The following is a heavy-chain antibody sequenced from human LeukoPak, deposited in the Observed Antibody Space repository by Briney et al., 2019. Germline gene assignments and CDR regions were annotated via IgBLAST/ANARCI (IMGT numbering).Heavy chain of an antibody. D-gene: IGHD6-13*01. V-gene: IGHV3-9*01. CDR2: ISWNSGSI. J-gene: IGHJ6*02. Sequence: GGSLRLSCAASGFTFDDYAMHWVRQAPGKGLEWVSGISWNSGSIGYADSVKGRFTISRDNAKNSLYLQMNSLRAEDAAVYFCVRDGYSSTFYYYYYGMDVWGQGTTVTVSS. CDR1: GFTFDDYA. CDR3: VRDGYSSTFYYYYYGMDV.